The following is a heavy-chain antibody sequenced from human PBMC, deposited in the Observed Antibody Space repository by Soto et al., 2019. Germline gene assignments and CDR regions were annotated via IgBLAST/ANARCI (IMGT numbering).Heavy chain of an antibody. D-gene: IGHD3-10*01. CDR1: GYMFNTYG. CDR2: ISAYNGNI. Sequence: QVQLVQSGAEVKKPGASVKVSCKASGYMFNTYGITWVRQAPGQGLEWMGWISAYNGNIDYAQNLQGRVTMTIDTSTSTAYMELRSLRSDDTAVYYCAGTYGSGSYFLPFEYWGQGTLVSVSS. CDR3: AGTYGSGSYFLPFEY. V-gene: IGHV1-18*01. J-gene: IGHJ4*02.